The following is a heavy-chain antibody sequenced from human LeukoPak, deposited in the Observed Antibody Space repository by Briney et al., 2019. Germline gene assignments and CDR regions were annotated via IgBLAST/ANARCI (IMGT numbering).Heavy chain of an antibody. V-gene: IGHV4-38-2*01. CDR1: GYSLSSGYY. CDR3: ARRADYSSSLD. D-gene: IGHD6-6*01. J-gene: IGHJ4*02. Sequence: SETLSLTCAVSGYSLSSGYYWGWIRQPPGKGLGWIGSIYPSGSTYYNPSLKSRVTISVDTSKNQFSLKLSSVTAADTAVYYCARRADYSSSLDWGQGTLVTVSS. CDR2: IYPSGST.